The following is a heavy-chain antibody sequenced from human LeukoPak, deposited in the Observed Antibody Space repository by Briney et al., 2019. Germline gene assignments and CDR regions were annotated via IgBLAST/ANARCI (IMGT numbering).Heavy chain of an antibody. J-gene: IGHJ4*02. CDR3: AKGPHTPTATLDY. V-gene: IGHV3-23*01. CDR2: ISGTNTTT. Sequence: GGSLRLSCAASGFTFSTYAMNWVRQAPGMGLEWVSAISGTNTTTYYADSVKGRFTISRDNSKNTLYLQMNSLRADDTAVYYCAKGPHTPTATLDYWGQGTLVNVSS. D-gene: IGHD2-15*01. CDR1: GFTFSTYA.